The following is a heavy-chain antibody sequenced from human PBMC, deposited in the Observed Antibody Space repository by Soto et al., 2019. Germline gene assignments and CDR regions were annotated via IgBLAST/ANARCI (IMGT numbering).Heavy chain of an antibody. Sequence: QVQLVESGGGVVQPGRSLRLSCAVSGFTFRTYGMHWVRQAPTKGLEWVAIIWYDGSNKYYADSVRGRFTISRDNFXNTLYLQMNRLRAEDTAVYYCARDRGDVNYDGMDVWGQGTTVTVSS. V-gene: IGHV3-33*08. CDR3: ARDRGDVNYDGMDV. CDR1: GFTFRTYG. D-gene: IGHD3-10*01. CDR2: IWYDGSNK. J-gene: IGHJ6*02.